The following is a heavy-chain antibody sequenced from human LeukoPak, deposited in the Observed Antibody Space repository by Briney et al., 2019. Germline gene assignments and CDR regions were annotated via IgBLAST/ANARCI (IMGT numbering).Heavy chain of an antibody. J-gene: IGHJ3*02. D-gene: IGHD2-15*01. V-gene: IGHV3-30*06. CDR2: ISYDGSNK. CDR1: GFTFSSYG. CDR3: ARGGDIYYAPHPRYAAAFDI. Sequence: PGRSLRLSCAASGFTFSSYGMHWVRQAPGKGLEWVAVISYDGSNKYYADSVKGRFTISRDNSKNTLYLQMNSLRAEDTAVYYCARGGDIYYAPHPRYAAAFDIWGQGTMVTVSS.